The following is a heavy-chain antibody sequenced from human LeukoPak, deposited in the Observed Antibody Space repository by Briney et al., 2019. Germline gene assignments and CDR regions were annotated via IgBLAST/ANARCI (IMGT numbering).Heavy chain of an antibody. Sequence: GGSLRLSCAASGFTFSSYEMNWVRQAPGKGLEWVSYISSSGSTIYYADSVKGRLTISRDNAKNSLYLQMNSLRAKDTAVYYCARADGDYNGAFDIWGQGTMVTVSS. V-gene: IGHV3-48*03. J-gene: IGHJ3*02. D-gene: IGHD4-17*01. CDR1: GFTFSSYE. CDR3: ARADGDYNGAFDI. CDR2: ISSSGSTI.